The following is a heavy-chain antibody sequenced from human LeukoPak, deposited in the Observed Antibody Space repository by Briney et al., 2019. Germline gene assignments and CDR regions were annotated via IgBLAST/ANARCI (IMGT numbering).Heavy chain of an antibody. CDR1: GGTFSSYA. J-gene: IGHJ4*02. Sequence: SVRVSCKASGGTFSSYAISWVRQAPGQGLEWMGGIIPIFGTANYAQKFQGRVTITADKSTSTAYMELSSLRSEDTAVYYCARGHSYYGSGSPDDWGQGTLVTVSS. D-gene: IGHD3-10*01. CDR2: IIPIFGTA. V-gene: IGHV1-69*06. CDR3: ARGHSYYGSGSPDD.